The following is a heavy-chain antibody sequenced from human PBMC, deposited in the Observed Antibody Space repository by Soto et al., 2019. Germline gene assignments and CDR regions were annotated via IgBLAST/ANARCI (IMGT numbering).Heavy chain of an antibody. V-gene: IGHV4-59*01. Sequence: SETLSLTCTVSGGSISSYYWSWIRQPPGKGLEWIGYIYYSGSTNYNPSLKSRVTISVDTSKNQFSLKLSSVTAADTAVYYCARKTASYMTYYDFWSGYHYPDDAFDIWGQGTMVTVSS. J-gene: IGHJ3*02. CDR2: IYYSGST. CDR1: GGSISSYY. CDR3: ARKTASYMTYYDFWSGYHYPDDAFDI. D-gene: IGHD3-3*01.